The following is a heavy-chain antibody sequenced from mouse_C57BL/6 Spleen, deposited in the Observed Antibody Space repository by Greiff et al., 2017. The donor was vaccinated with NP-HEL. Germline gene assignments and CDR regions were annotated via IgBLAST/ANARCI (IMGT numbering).Heavy chain of an antibody. J-gene: IGHJ3*01. CDR2: IDPANGNT. Sequence: EVKLQESVAELVRPGASVKLSCTASGFNIKNTYMHWVKQRPEQGLEWIGRIDPANGNTKYAPKFQGKATITADTSSNTAYLQLSSLTSEDTAIYYCARERARGNSLFAYWGQGTLVTVSA. V-gene: IGHV14-3*01. CDR1: GFNIKNTY. CDR3: ARERARGNSLFAY. D-gene: IGHD2-1*01.